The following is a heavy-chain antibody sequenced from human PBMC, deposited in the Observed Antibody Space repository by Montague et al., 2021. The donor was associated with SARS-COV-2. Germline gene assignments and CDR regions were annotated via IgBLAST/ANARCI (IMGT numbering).Heavy chain of an antibody. D-gene: IGHD6-13*01. CDR3: ARILVAAAGSPFDP. J-gene: IGHJ5*02. V-gene: IGHV2-70*11. Sequence: PALVKPTQTFTLTCTFSGFSLSTSGMCVSWIRQPPGKALEWLARIDWDDDKYYSTSLKTRLTISKDTSKNQVVLTMTNMDPVDTATYYCARILVAAAGSPFDPWGQGTRVTVSS. CDR1: GFSLSTSGMC. CDR2: IDWDDDK.